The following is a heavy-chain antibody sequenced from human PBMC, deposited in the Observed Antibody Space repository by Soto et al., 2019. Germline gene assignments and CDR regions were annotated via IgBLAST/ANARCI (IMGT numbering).Heavy chain of an antibody. CDR1: GYTFTSYG. D-gene: IGHD1-26*01. CDR2: ISAYNGNT. J-gene: IGHJ4*02. V-gene: IGHV1-18*04. Sequence: QVQLVQSGAEVKKPGASVKVSCKASGYTFTSYGISWVRQAPGQGLEWMGWISAYNGNTNYAQKLQGRVTMTTDTSTSTAYMELRSLRSDDTAVYYCARDHWGEGGSYSIVLFDYWGQGTLVTVSS. CDR3: ARDHWGEGGSYSIVLFDY.